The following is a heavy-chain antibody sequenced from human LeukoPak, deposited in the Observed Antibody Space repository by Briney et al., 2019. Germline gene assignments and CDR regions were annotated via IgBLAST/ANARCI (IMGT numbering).Heavy chain of an antibody. CDR3: ARGRCSGGSCYSIRGYYYYYMDV. D-gene: IGHD2-15*01. J-gene: IGHJ6*03. CDR2: INHSGST. V-gene: IGHV4-34*01. Sequence: KSSEILSLTCAVYGGSFSGYYWSWIRQPPGKGLEWIGEINHSGSTNYNPSLKSRVTISVDTSKNQFSLKLSSVTAADTAVYYCARGRCSGGSCYSIRGYYYYYMDVWGKGTTVTVSS. CDR1: GGSFSGYY.